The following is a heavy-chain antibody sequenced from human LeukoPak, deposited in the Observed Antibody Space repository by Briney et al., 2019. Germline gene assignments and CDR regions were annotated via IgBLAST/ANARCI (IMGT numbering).Heavy chain of an antibody. CDR2: INHSGST. V-gene: IGHV4-34*01. D-gene: IGHD5-12*01. CDR3: ARDGYDYHTSFDY. Sequence: SETLSLTCAVYGGSFSGYYWSWIRQPPGKGLEWIGEINHSGSTNYNPSLKSRVTISVDTSKNPLSLKLSAVTAADTAVYYCARDGYDYHTSFDYWGQGTLVTVSS. CDR1: GGSFSGYY. J-gene: IGHJ4*02.